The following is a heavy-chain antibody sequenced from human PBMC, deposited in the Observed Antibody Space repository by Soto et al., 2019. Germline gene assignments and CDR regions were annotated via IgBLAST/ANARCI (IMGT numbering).Heavy chain of an antibody. V-gene: IGHV3-23*01. CDR2: ISGSGGST. Sequence: PGGSLRLSCAASGFTFSSYAMSWVRQAPGKGLEWVSAISGSGGSTYYADSVKGRFTISRDNSKNTLYLQMNSLRAEDTAVYYCAKGGYNWNPYYYYGMDVWGQGTTVTVSS. CDR3: AKGGYNWNPYYYYGMDV. CDR1: GFTFSSYA. J-gene: IGHJ6*02. D-gene: IGHD1-20*01.